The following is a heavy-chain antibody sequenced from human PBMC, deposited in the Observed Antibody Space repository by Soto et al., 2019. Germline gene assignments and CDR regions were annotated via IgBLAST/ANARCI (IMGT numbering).Heavy chain of an antibody. J-gene: IGHJ6*03. CDR2: IYYSGTA. Sequence: QLQLRESGPGLVQPAQTLSLTCTVAGGSITGGFSYWTWVRQHPGKGLEWVGHIYYSGTAYYNPSLKSRVALSVDPSQNRFSLKLPSVTAADTAIYFCARSLPGGTVFYMDIWGEGTTVTVSS. CDR3: ARSLPGGTVFYMDI. D-gene: IGHD1-26*01. CDR1: GGSITGGFSY. V-gene: IGHV4-31*03.